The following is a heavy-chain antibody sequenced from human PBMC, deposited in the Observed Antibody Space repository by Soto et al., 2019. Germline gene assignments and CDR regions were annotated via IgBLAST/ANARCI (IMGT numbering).Heavy chain of an antibody. CDR1: GFTFSSYA. J-gene: IGHJ4*02. CDR2: ISGSGGST. D-gene: IGHD6-13*01. CDR3: AKELAAAGARKYYFDY. Sequence: VGSLRLSCAASGFTFSSYAMSWVRQAPGKGLEWVSAISGSGGSTYYADSVKGRFTISRDNSKNTLYLQMNSLRAEDTAVYYCAKELAAAGARKYYFDYCGQGTLVTVSS. V-gene: IGHV3-23*01.